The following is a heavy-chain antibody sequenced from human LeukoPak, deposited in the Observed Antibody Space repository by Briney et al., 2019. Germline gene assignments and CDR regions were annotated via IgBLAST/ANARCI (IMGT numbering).Heavy chain of an antibody. CDR1: GYTFTSYA. V-gene: IGHV1-3*01. CDR3: ARAGIAVAGLGTDY. Sequence: ASVKVSCKASGYTFTSYAMHWVRQAPGQRLEWMGWINAGNGNTKYSQKFQGRVTITRDTSASTAYMELSSLRSEDTAVYYCARAGIAVAGLGTDYWGQGTLVTVSS. CDR2: INAGNGNT. D-gene: IGHD6-19*01. J-gene: IGHJ4*02.